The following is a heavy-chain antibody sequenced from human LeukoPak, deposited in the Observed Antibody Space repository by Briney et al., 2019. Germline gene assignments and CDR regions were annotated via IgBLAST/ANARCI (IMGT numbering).Heavy chain of an antibody. Sequence: GGSLRLSCSASGFSFGCYGMNWVRQAPGRAPEWVSTIKDDGANTHYADSVEGRFTISRDNSKNTLYLQMNSLRAEDTAVYYCAKDGLVKTSRPYYFDFWGQGTLVTVSS. CDR3: AKDGLVKTSRPYYFDF. CDR2: IKDDGANT. V-gene: IGHV3-23*01. CDR1: GFSFGCYG. J-gene: IGHJ4*02. D-gene: IGHD1-26*01.